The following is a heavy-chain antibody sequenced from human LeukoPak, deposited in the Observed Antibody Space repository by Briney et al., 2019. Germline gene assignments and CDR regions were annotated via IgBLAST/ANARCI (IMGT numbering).Heavy chain of an antibody. Sequence: KPSETLSLTCTVPGGSINSYYWSWIRQPPGKGLECIGRIYYTGSTYYKPSLESRVTISVDTAKNQISLKLSSVTAADTAVYYCARYEEFSTGYSASSPRHYFDHWGQGTLVTVSS. CDR3: ARYEEFSTGYSASSPRHYFDH. V-gene: IGHV4-59*01. J-gene: IGHJ4*02. CDR1: GGSINSYY. D-gene: IGHD3/OR15-3a*01. CDR2: IYYTGST.